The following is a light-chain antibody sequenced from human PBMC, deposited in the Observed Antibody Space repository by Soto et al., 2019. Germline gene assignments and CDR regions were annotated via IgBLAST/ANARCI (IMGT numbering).Light chain of an antibody. CDR1: RSDLGAYDY. V-gene: IGLV2-14*01. CDR2: EVN. CDR3: SSYANSGTSYV. Sequence: QSALTQPASVSGSPGQSITISCTGTRSDLGAYDYVSWYQHHPGKAPKLMIFEVNNRPSGVSHRFSGSKSGSTASLTISGLQAEDEADYYCSSYANSGTSYVFGTGTKLTVL. J-gene: IGLJ1*01.